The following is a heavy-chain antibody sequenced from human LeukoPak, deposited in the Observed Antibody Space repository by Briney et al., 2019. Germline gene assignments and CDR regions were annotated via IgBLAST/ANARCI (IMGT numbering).Heavy chain of an antibody. CDR3: ARPSIAGAFDI. CDR2: IYTSGST. V-gene: IGHV4-4*09. J-gene: IGHJ3*02. D-gene: IGHD2-21*01. CDR1: GGSISSYY. Sequence: SETLSLTCTVSGGSISSYYWSWIRQPPGKGLEWIGYIYTSGSTNYNPSLKSRVTISVDTSKNQFSLKLSSVTAADTAVYYCARPSIAGAFDIWGQGTTVTVSS.